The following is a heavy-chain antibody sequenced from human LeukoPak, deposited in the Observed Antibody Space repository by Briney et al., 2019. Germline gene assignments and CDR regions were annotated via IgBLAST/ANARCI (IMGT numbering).Heavy chain of an antibody. CDR1: GFTFSTYS. Sequence: GGSLRLSCAASGFTFSTYSMNWVCQAPGKGLEWVSYISSSVSSSSVSTTHYADSVKGRFTISRDNAKNSLYLQMNSLRDEDTAVYYCARDPEALDYWGQGTLVTVSS. V-gene: IGHV3-48*02. J-gene: IGHJ4*02. CDR3: ARDPEALDY. CDR2: ISSSVSSSSVSTT.